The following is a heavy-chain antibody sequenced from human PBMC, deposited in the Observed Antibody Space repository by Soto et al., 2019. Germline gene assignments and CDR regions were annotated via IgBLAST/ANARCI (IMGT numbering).Heavy chain of an antibody. D-gene: IGHD3-16*01. CDR2: VNQSRTS. J-gene: IGHJ4*01. CDR3: ARDTVGRVF. Sequence: SETLSLTCGVSGDSPRSRSLWCWIRRRTGRVLEWIGEVNQSRTSNYNASLKSRVTISIDDSKNHFSLKMTSVTAADMAVHYCARDTVGRVFCGQGTLVTVSS. V-gene: IGHV4-4*02. CDR1: GDSPRSRSL.